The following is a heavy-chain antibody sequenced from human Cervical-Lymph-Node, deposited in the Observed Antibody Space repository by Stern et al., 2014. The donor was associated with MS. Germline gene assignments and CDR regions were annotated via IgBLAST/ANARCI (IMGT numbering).Heavy chain of an antibody. Sequence: QLVESGPGLVKPSETLSLMCTVSGGSISSNSQYWGWIRQPPGKGLEWIGTIFYSGSTYYNPFLKSRVTISVDTAKNQFSLKLSSVTAADTAVYYCARNLRSSGWFRGGSFDYWGQGALVTVSS. CDR3: ARNLRSSGWFRGGSFDY. V-gene: IGHV4-39*01. J-gene: IGHJ4*02. CDR2: IFYSGST. D-gene: IGHD6-19*01. CDR1: GGSISSNSQY.